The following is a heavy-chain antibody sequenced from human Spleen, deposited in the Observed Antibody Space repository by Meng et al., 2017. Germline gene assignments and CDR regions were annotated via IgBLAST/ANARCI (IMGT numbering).Heavy chain of an antibody. CDR3: ATRGNPYLDR. V-gene: IGHV1-18*04. J-gene: IGHJ4*02. Sequence: QGQVVQSRAEVKKPGASVKVSCKVSDYTLTSDGFSWVRQAPGQGLQWMGWINIYNGITNYGRNFQGRVTLTTDTSTSTGYMELRSLTSDDTAVYYCATRGNPYLDRWGQGTLVTVSS. CDR1: DYTLTSDG. CDR2: INIYNGIT.